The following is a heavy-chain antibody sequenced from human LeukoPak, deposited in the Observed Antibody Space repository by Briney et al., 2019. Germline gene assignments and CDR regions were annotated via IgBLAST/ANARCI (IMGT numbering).Heavy chain of an antibody. D-gene: IGHD6-19*01. J-gene: IGHJ5*02. V-gene: IGHV3-30*18. CDR1: GFTSSRFG. CDR2: ISYDGRNK. CDR3: AKCSTSAYTTGWCNWIDP. Sequence: GGSLRLSCGASGFTSSRFGIHWVRQAPGKGLEWVSVISYDGRNKHYADSVKGRFTVSRDTSKNTLYPQMNSLRADDTAVYYCAKCSTSAYTTGWCNWIDPWGQGTLVTVSS.